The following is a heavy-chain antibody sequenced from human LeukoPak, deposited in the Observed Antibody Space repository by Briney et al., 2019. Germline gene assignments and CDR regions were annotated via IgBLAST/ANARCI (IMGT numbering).Heavy chain of an antibody. J-gene: IGHJ3*02. CDR2: ISSSSSTI. CDR1: GFTFSSYS. V-gene: IGHV3-48*04. CDR3: ARVRNYYDSSGYTSAFDI. Sequence: GGSLRLSCAASGFTFSSYSMNWVRQAPGKGLEWVSYISSSSSTIYYADSVKGRFTISGDNAKNSLYLQMNSLRAEDTAVYYCARVRNYYDSSGYTSAFDIWGQGTMVTVSS. D-gene: IGHD3-22*01.